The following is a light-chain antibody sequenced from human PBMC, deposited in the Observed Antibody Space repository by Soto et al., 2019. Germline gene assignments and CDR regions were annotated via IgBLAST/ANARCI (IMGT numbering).Light chain of an antibody. CDR1: NIGGKS. V-gene: IGLV3-21*02. Sequence: VLTQPPSVSVAPGQTARITCGGNNIGGKSVHWYQQIPGQAPVVVVYDDSDRPSGIPERFSGSNSGNTATLTISRVEAGDEADYYCQVWDSTSDLPGVFGGGTKLTVL. CDR3: QVWDSTSDLPGV. J-gene: IGLJ3*02. CDR2: DDS.